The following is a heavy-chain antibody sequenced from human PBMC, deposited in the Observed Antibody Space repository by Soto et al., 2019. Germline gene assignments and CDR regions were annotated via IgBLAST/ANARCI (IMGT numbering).Heavy chain of an antibody. CDR1: GYTFTSYA. V-gene: IGHV1-3*01. Sequence: QVQLVQSGAEVKKPGASVKVSCKASGYTFTSYAIHWVRQAPGQRLEWMGWINAGNGNTKYSQKFQDRVTINRDTSARTAYMELSSLRSEDTAVYYCARDLGGWPDYWGQGTLVTVSS. CDR2: INAGNGNT. D-gene: IGHD6-19*01. J-gene: IGHJ4*02. CDR3: ARDLGGWPDY.